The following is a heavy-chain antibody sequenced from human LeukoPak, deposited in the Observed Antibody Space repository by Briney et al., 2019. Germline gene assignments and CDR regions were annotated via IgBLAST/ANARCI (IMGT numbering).Heavy chain of an antibody. Sequence: SETLSLTCTVSGGSISSSSYYWGWIRQPPGKGLERIGTIYYSGRTHYSPSLKSRVTMSVDPSNNQFSLNLRSVTAADTAVYYCAKRRYYDGSGYLEWGQGTLLSVSS. CDR1: GGSISSSSYY. V-gene: IGHV4-39*01. CDR2: IYYSGRT. D-gene: IGHD3-22*01. J-gene: IGHJ1*01. CDR3: AKRRYYDGSGYLE.